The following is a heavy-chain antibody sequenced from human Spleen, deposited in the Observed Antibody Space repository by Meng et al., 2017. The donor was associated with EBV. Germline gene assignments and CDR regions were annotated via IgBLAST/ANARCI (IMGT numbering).Heavy chain of an antibody. CDR2: IIPIIGTP. CDR1: GGTVSSHA. Sequence: QVHLVQSGAEVKKPXSSVKVSCXASGGTVSSHAFSWVRQAPGQGLEWMGGIIPIIGTPNYAQKFQGRVTITADESTSTAYMELSSLRSEDTAVYYCARDHRDYYDSDTYLFDYWGQGTLVTVSS. D-gene: IGHD3-22*01. J-gene: IGHJ4*02. V-gene: IGHV1-69*01. CDR3: ARDHRDYYDSDTYLFDY.